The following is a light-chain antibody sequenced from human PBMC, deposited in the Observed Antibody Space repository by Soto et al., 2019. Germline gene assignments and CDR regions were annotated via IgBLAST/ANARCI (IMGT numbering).Light chain of an antibody. J-gene: IGKJ2*01. Sequence: DIVMTQSPAILSVSPGERATLSCRASQSVGRSLAWYQQKPGQAPRLLIYTVTIRAAGVPARFSGSGSGTEFTLTISSLQSEDFAVYYCQQYDNWPPYTFGQGTKLEIK. CDR2: TVT. CDR3: QQYDNWPPYT. CDR1: QSVGRS. V-gene: IGKV3-15*01.